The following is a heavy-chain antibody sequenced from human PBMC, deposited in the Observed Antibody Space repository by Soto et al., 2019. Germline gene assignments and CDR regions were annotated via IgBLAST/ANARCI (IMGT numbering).Heavy chain of an antibody. CDR2: IKQDGSEK. V-gene: IGHV3-7*01. J-gene: IGHJ4*02. Sequence: GGSLRLSCAASGFTFSSYWMSWVRQAPGKGLEWVANIKQDGSEKYYVDSVKGRFTISRYNAKNSLYLQMNSLRAEDTAVYYCARLRLQFYDDYWGQGTLVTVSS. CDR3: ARLRLQFYDDY. D-gene: IGHD5-12*01. CDR1: GFTFSSYW.